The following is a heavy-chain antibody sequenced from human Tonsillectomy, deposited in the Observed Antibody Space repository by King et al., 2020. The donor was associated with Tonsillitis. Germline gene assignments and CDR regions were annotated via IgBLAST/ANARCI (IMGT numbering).Heavy chain of an antibody. CDR2: IYYSGST. CDR1: GGYISSYY. J-gene: IGHJ3*02. V-gene: IGHV4-59*01. Sequence: VQLQESGPGLVKCSETLSLTCTVSGGYISSYYWSWIRQPPGNGLEWIGSIYYSGSTKDNPSLKSRGTISVDTSKNQFPLKLSSVTAADTAVYYCARLQAAFDIWGQGTMVTVSS. CDR3: ARLQAAFDI.